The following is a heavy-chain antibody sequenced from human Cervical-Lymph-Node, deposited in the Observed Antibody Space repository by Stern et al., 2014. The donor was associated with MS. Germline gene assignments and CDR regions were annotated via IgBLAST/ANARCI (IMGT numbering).Heavy chain of an antibody. CDR3: ARGRQYYDRGSFDY. V-gene: IGHV4-34*01. CDR1: GGSFSDYY. CDR2: INHSGST. J-gene: IGHJ4*02. Sequence: QVQLQQWGAGLLKPSETLSLTCAVNGGSFSDYYWSWIRQPPGKGLEWIGEINHSGSTNYNPSLKSRVTISVDTSKSHFSLKLSSVTAADTAVYYCARGRQYYDRGSFDYWGQGTLVTVSS. D-gene: IGHD3-16*01.